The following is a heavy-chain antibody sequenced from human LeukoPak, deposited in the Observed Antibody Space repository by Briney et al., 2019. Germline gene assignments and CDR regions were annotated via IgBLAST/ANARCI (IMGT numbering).Heavy chain of an antibody. J-gene: IGHJ4*02. CDR2: IWSDGSNK. D-gene: IGHD3-3*01. CDR1: GFTFSSYA. V-gene: IGHV3-33*08. CDR3: ARGITILGVVTRPDY. Sequence: PGRSLRLSCAASGFTFSSYAMHWVRQAPGKGLEWVAVIWSDGSNKYYADSVKGRFTISRDNSKNTLYLQMNSLRVDDTAVYFCARGITILGVVTRPDYWGQGTLVTVSS.